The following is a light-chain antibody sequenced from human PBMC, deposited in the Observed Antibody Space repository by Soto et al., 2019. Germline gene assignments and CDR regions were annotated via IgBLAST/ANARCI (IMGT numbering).Light chain of an antibody. Sequence: DIQMTQSPSSLSASVGDRVTITCRASQSINTKLNWCQQKPGKVPNLLIYAASSLQTGVPSRFSGSGSGTDFTLTISSLQPEDFATYYCQQSYKSPPTFGPGAKVDIK. V-gene: IGKV1-39*01. CDR2: AAS. CDR1: QSINTK. CDR3: QQSYKSPPT. J-gene: IGKJ1*01.